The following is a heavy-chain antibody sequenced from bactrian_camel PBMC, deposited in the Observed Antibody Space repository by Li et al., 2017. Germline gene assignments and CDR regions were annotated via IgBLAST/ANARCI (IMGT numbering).Heavy chain of an antibody. CDR3: AADISFRDCSGGVLSFNS. Sequence: QLVESGGGSVQAGGSLRLSCAASGYTYNRNCMAWFRQAPGKEREGVAGIYTGAPRTYYADSVKGRATISVDKDKNILYLQMNSLKPEDTAMYYCAADISFRDCSGGVLSFNSWGRGTQVTVS. CDR1: GYTYNRNC. D-gene: IGHD2*01. J-gene: IGHJ6*01. CDR2: IYTGAPRT. V-gene: IGHV3S1*01.